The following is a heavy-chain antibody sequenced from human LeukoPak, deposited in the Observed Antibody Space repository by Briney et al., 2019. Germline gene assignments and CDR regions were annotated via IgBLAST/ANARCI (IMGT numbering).Heavy chain of an antibody. D-gene: IGHD5-18*01. CDR1: GYTFTGYY. J-gene: IGHJ4*02. CDR3: AREGPQDTAVVTPDFDY. Sequence: GASVKVSCKASGYTFTGYYMHWVRQAPGQGLEWMGWINPNSGGTNYAQKFQGRVTMTRDTSISTAYMELSRLRSDDTAVYYCAREGPQDTAVVTPDFDYWGQGTLVTVSS. CDR2: INPNSGGT. V-gene: IGHV1-2*02.